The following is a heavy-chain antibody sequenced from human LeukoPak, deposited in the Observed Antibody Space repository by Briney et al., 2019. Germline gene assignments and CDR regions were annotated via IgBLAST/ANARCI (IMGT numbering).Heavy chain of an antibody. V-gene: IGHV4-34*09. CDR1: GGSFSGYY. J-gene: IGHJ4*02. Sequence: SETLSLTCAVYGGSFSGYYWSWIRQPPGKGLEWIGEINHSGSTNYNPSLKSRVTISVDTSKNQFSLKLSSVTAADTAVYYCARVNSGWYQFDYWGQGTLVTVSS. CDR3: ARVNSGWYQFDY. CDR2: INHSGST. D-gene: IGHD6-19*01.